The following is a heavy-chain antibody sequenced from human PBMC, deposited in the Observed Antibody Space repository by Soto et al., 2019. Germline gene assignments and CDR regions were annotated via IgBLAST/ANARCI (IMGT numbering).Heavy chain of an antibody. V-gene: IGHV3-13*01. CDR3: ARGGGRFGELFWSPGSYYYYGMDV. CDR2: IGTAGDT. D-gene: IGHD3-10*01. CDR1: GFTFSSYD. J-gene: IGHJ6*02. Sequence: GGSLRLSCAASGFTFSSYDMHWVRQATGKGLEWVSAIGTAGDTYYPGSVKGRFTISRENAKNSLYLQMNSLRAGDTAVYYCARGGGRFGELFWSPGSYYYYGMDVWGQGTTVTVSS.